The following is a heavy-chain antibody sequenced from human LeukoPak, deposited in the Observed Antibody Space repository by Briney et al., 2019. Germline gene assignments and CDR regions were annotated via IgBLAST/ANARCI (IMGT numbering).Heavy chain of an antibody. Sequence: EASVKVSCKASGYTFTSYGISWVRQAPGQGLEWMGWISAYNGNTNYAQKLQGRVTMTTDTSTSTAYMELRSLRSDDTAVYYCARGPLQQLVRRGWFDPWGQGTLVTVSS. D-gene: IGHD6-13*01. CDR3: ARGPLQQLVRRGWFDP. CDR1: GYTFTSYG. J-gene: IGHJ5*02. V-gene: IGHV1-18*01. CDR2: ISAYNGNT.